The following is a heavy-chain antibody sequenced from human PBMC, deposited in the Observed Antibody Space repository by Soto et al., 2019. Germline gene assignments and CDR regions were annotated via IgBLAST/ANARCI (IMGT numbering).Heavy chain of an antibody. Sequence: PSETRSLTCTVSGGSVTSDEDYWTWIRQSPGKGLEWIGYISNSGSTGYNPSLKTRLSMSVDRSKNQFTLRLTSVTAADTAVYFCATESGSTYGYFDHWGQGTQVTV. J-gene: IGHJ4*02. CDR1: GGSVTSDEDY. D-gene: IGHD5-18*01. CDR3: ATESGSTYGYFDH. V-gene: IGHV4-30-4*01. CDR2: ISNSGST.